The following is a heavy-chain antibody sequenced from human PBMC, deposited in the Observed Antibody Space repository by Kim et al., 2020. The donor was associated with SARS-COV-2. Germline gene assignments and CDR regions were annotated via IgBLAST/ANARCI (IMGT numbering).Heavy chain of an antibody. D-gene: IGHD6-13*01. Sequence: ADSVGGEFTISRDNAKNTLYLQMHSLRADDTAVYYCATRALQSSSWYALDVWGRGTTVTVSS. CDR3: ATRALQSSSWYALDV. J-gene: IGHJ6*02. V-gene: IGHV3-74*01.